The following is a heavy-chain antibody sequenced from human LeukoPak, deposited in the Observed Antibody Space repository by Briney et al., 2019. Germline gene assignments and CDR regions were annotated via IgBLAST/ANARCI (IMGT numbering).Heavy chain of an antibody. CDR2: ISYDGSNK. D-gene: IGHD5-12*01. Sequence: GGSLRLSCAASGFTFSSYGMHWVRQAPGKGLEWVAVISYDGSNKYYADSVKGRFTISRDNSKNTLYLQMNSLRAEDTAVYYCAKIPSRGLRGSDYWGQGTLVTVSS. CDR3: AKIPSRGLRGSDY. J-gene: IGHJ4*02. V-gene: IGHV3-30*18. CDR1: GFTFSSYG.